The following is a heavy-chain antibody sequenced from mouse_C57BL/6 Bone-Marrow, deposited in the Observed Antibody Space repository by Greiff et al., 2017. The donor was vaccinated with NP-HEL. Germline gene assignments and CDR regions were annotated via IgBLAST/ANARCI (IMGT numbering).Heavy chain of an antibody. Sequence: EVKVVESGGGLVQPGGSLKLSCAASGFTFSDYGMAWVRQAPRKGPEWVAFISNLAYSIYYADTVTGRFTISRENAKNTLYLEMSSLRSEDTAMYYCAKIYYGNYGWYFDVWGTGTTVTVSS. D-gene: IGHD2-1*01. V-gene: IGHV5-15*01. CDR3: AKIYYGNYGWYFDV. CDR2: ISNLAYSI. CDR1: GFTFSDYG. J-gene: IGHJ1*03.